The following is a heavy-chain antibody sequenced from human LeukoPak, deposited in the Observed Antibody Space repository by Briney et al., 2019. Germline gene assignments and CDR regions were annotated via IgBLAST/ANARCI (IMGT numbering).Heavy chain of an antibody. CDR2: IWFDGSNI. CDR1: GLTLSRYG. V-gene: IGHV3-33*01. Sequence: GRSLRLSCAAPGLTLSRYGMHWVRQAPGKGLEWVTSIWFDGSNINYADSVKGRVIISRDHSKSALYLQMKGLGAEDTAIYYCARDSLPRAVTGSTDHWGQGALVTASS. D-gene: IGHD6-19*01. CDR3: ARDSLPRAVTGSTDH. J-gene: IGHJ4*02.